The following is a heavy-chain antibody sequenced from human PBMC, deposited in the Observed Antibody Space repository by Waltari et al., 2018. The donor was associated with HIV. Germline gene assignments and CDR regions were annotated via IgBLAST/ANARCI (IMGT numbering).Heavy chain of an antibody. CDR2: FDPEDDET. D-gene: IGHD3-10*01. J-gene: IGHJ6*02. CDR3: ATDFSGMVRAYSYDSLDV. CDR1: GHTLSELS. Sequence: QVQLVQSGAAVKKPGASVKVSCKVSGHTLSELSMHWVRQVPGKGLEWMGNFDPEDDETIYAQKVQGRGTMTEDTSSDTAYMELSSLTSGDTAVYYCATDFSGMVRAYSYDSLDVWGQGTTVTVSS. V-gene: IGHV1-24*01.